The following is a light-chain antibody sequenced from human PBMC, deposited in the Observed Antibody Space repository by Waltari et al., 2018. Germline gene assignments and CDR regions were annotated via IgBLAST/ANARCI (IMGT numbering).Light chain of an antibody. CDR1: QSVKNF. CDR2: AAS. Sequence: DIQLTQSPSTLSAFLGDSITLTCRASQSVKNFLNWYQQKPGKAPKLLIFAASNLQSGVPSRFSGSGSETVFTLTISSLQPEDFATYYWQQSNSANTFGQGTKLDIK. J-gene: IGKJ2*01. V-gene: IGKV1-39*01. CDR3: QQSNSANT.